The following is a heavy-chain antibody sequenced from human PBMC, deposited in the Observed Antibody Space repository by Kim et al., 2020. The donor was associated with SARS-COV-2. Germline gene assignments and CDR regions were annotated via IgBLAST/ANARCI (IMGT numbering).Heavy chain of an antibody. J-gene: IGHJ4*02. D-gene: IGHD4-17*01. CDR2: ISGSSSTF. CDR1: GFTFSTYS. Sequence: GGSLRLSCAASGFTFSTYSMNWVRQAPGKGLEWVSFISGSSSTFSYADSVKGRFTISRDNAKNSLYLQMNSLRAEDTAVYYCARIPTVTTPEDYWGQGTLVTVSS. CDR3: ARIPTVTTPEDY. V-gene: IGHV3-21*01.